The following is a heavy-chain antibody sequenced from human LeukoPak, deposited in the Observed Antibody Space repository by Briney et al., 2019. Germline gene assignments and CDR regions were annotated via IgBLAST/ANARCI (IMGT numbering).Heavy chain of an antibody. CDR3: ARDSGYCSSTGCYVHYFDY. CDR2: INSDGSST. Sequence: GGSQRLSCAASGFTFSSYWMHWVRQAPGKGLVWVSRINSDGSSTSYADSVKGRFTVSRDNAKNSLYLQMNSLRAEDTAVYYCARDSGYCSSTGCYVHYFDYWGQGTLVTVSS. V-gene: IGHV3-74*01. D-gene: IGHD2-2*01. J-gene: IGHJ4*02. CDR1: GFTFSSYW.